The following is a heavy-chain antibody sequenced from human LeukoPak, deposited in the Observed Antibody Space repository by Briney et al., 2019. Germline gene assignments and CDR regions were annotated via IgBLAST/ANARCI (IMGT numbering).Heavy chain of an antibody. CDR3: ARGIAAQGPFDL. J-gene: IGHJ3*01. D-gene: IGHD6-6*01. CDR2: ISSSSSYI. CDR1: GFTFSSYS. V-gene: IGHV3-21*01. Sequence: GGSLRLSCAASGFTFSSYSKNWVRQAPGKGLEWVSSISSSSSYIYYADSVKGRFTISRDNAKNSLYLQMNSLRAEDTAVYYCARGIAAQGPFDLWGQGTMVTVSS.